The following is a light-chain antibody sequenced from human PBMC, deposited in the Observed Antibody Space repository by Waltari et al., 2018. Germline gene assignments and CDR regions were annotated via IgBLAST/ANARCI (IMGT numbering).Light chain of an antibody. Sequence: DIQLTQSPSFLSASVRDRVTVTCRASQDIGSSLVLYQQMPGKAPKVLIHAASSLETGVPSRFSGSGSGTEFTLTISSLQPEDFATYYCQQFNSYPYTFGQGTKLEIK. V-gene: IGKV1-9*01. CDR3: QQFNSYPYT. CDR2: AAS. J-gene: IGKJ2*01. CDR1: QDIGSS.